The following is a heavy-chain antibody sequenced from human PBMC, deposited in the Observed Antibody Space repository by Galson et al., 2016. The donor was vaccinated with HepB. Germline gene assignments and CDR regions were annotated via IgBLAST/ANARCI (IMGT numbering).Heavy chain of an antibody. Sequence: SLRLSCAASGFSFSSSAMHWVRQAPGKGLEWVAVISYHGSNKHYVDYVKGRFTISRDNSKNTLYLQMNSLRVEDTAMYYCARDGYYYGSGGYGAATYWGQGTPVTVSS. CDR1: GFSFSSSA. D-gene: IGHD3-10*01. CDR2: ISYHGSNK. CDR3: ARDGYYYGSGGYGAATY. J-gene: IGHJ4*02. V-gene: IGHV3-30*04.